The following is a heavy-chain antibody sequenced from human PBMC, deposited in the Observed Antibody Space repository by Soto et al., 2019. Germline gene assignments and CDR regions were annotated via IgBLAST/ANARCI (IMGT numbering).Heavy chain of an antibody. CDR1: GGSISSYY. CDR3: ARGEGWAAAGQDV. J-gene: IGHJ6*02. D-gene: IGHD6-13*01. CDR2: IYYSGST. Sequence: QVQLQESGPGLVKPSETLSLTCTVSGGSISSYYWSWIRQPPGKGLEWIGYIYYSGSTNYNPSLKSRVTISVDTSKNQFSLKLSSVTAADTAVYYRARGEGWAAAGQDVWGQGTTVTVSS. V-gene: IGHV4-59*01.